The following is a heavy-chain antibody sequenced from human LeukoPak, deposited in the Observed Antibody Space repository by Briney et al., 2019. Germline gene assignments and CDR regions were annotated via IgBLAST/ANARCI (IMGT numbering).Heavy chain of an antibody. CDR3: ARSPVLRYFGWGN. J-gene: IGHJ4*02. D-gene: IGHD3-9*01. V-gene: IGHV4-34*01. CDR1: GGSFSGYY. Sequence: PSETLSLTCAVYGGSFSGYYWSWIRQPPGKGLEWIGEINHSGSTNYNPSLKSRVTISVDTSKNQFSLELSSVTAADTAVYYCARSPVLRYFGWGNWGQGTLVTVSS. CDR2: INHSGST.